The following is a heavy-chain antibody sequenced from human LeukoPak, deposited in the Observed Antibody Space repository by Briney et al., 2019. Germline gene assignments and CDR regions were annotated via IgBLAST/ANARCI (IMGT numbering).Heavy chain of an antibody. D-gene: IGHD5-18*01. CDR3: ARGGSDTAMAHDY. V-gene: IGHV3-74*01. CDR2: INRGGSRT. J-gene: IGHJ4*02. CDR1: GFTFSNHW. Sequence: GGSLRLSCAASGFTFSNHWTHWVRHAPGKGLMWVSRINRGGSRTDYADSVKGRFTISRDDAKNTLYLQLNSLRAEDTAVYFCARGGSDTAMAHDYWGQGTLVTVSS.